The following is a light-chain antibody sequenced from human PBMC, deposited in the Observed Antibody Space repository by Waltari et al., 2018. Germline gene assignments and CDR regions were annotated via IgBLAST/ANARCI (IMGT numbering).Light chain of an antibody. CDR1: RSDVGGYNY. V-gene: IGLV2-11*01. Sequence: QSALTQPRSVSGSPGQSVTISCTGTRSDVGGYNYVPWYQQHPGKAPKLFIYDVTKRPSGVPDRFSGSKSGNTASLTISGLQAEDEADYYCCSYAGTYTFLVFGGGTKLTVL. CDR2: DVT. CDR3: CSYAGTYTFLV. J-gene: IGLJ2*01.